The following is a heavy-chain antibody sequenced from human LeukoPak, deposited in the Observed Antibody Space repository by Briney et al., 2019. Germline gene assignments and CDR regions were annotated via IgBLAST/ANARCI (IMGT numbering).Heavy chain of an antibody. J-gene: IGHJ5*01. CDR1: GFSVGTNY. D-gene: IGHD4-23*01. CDR2: IYAGGNT. CDR3: VGGHDLEFEF. Sequence: GGSLRLSCAASGFSVGTNYMTWVRQAPGKGLEWVSMIYAGGNTYYRDSVKGRFTISRDSSKNTVFLHMSGLRDDDTAVYYCVGGHDLEFEFWGQGTLVTVSS. V-gene: IGHV3-53*01.